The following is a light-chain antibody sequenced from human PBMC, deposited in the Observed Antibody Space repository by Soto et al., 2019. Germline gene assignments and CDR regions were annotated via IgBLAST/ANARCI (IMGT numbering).Light chain of an antibody. CDR1: QGVSSN. CDR3: QQYTNWPPIT. J-gene: IGKJ5*01. CDR2: GAS. Sequence: EIVMTQSPATLSVSPGERATLSCRASQGVSSNLAWYQQKPGQAPRLLIYGASTRATGIPARFSGSGSGTEFTLTISSLQSEDFAVSSCQQYTNWPPITFGQGTRLEIK. V-gene: IGKV3-15*01.